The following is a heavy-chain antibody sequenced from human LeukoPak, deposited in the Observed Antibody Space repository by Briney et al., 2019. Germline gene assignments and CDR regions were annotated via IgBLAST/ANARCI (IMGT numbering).Heavy chain of an antibody. CDR3: ARVRYRSDAFDS. J-gene: IGHJ3*02. CDR2: IKYDVGEK. D-gene: IGHD1-26*01. Sequence: GRRLSLSRAASGFILSNYWMSGVRRAPGKGLGWGADIKYDVGEKHYMDSVKGRVTISRDNAKNSLYLQMTSLRVEDTAVYFCARVRYRSDAFDSWGPGTMVTVS. CDR1: GFILSNYW. V-gene: IGHV3-7*01.